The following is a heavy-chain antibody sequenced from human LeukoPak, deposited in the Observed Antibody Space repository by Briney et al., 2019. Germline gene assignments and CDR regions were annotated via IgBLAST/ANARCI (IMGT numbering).Heavy chain of an antibody. V-gene: IGHV3-20*04. D-gene: IGHD3-10*01. CDR1: GFTFDDYG. CDR2: INWNGGST. Sequence: PGGSLRLSCAASGFTFDDYGMSWVRQAPGKGLEWVSGINWNGGSTGYADSVKGRFTISRDNAKNSLYLQMNSLRAEDTAVYYCASVDAMVRGVIVAFDIWGQGTMVTVSS. J-gene: IGHJ3*02. CDR3: ASVDAMVRGVIVAFDI.